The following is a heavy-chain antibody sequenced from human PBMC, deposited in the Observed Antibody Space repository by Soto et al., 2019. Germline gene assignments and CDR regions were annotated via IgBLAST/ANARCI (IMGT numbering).Heavy chain of an antibody. CDR1: GFSFSDSA. J-gene: IGHJ4*02. CDR3: VGDSTTSDY. CDR2: IRSKPKSYAT. V-gene: IGHV3-73*01. Sequence: EVQLVESGGGLVQPGGSLKLSCAASGFSFSDSAVHWVRQASGKGLEWVGRIRSKPKSYATEYGASVKGRFTISRDDSKKMAKLQMSSLKIEDTAVYYCVGDSTTSDYWGQGTLVTVSS. D-gene: IGHD4-17*01.